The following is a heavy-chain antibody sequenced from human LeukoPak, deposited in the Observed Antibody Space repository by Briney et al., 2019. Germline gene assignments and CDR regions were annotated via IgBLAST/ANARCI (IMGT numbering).Heavy chain of an antibody. V-gene: IGHV5-10-1*01. D-gene: IGHD2-2*01. CDR1: GYSFTSYW. J-gene: IGHJ3*02. Sequence: GESLKISCKGSGYSFTSYWISWVRQIPGKGPEWVGRIDASESYTNYSPSFQGHVTISPDKSISTAYLQWSSLKASDTAMYYCATHCSSTSCYVQGSDAFDIWGQGTMVTVSS. CDR3: ATHCSSTSCYVQGSDAFDI. CDR2: IDASESYT.